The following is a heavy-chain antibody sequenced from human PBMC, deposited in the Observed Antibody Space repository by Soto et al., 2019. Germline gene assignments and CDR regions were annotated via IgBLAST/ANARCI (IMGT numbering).Heavy chain of an antibody. CDR2: INSDGSST. CDR3: ARAERYFDPFDY. Sequence: EVQLVESGGGLVQPGGSLRLSCAASGFTFSSYWMHWVRQAPGKGLVWVSRINSDGSSTSYADSVKGRFTISRDNAKNTLYLQMNCLRAEDTAVYYCARAERYFDPFDYWGQGTLVTVSS. J-gene: IGHJ4*02. CDR1: GFTFSSYW. V-gene: IGHV3-74*01. D-gene: IGHD3-9*01.